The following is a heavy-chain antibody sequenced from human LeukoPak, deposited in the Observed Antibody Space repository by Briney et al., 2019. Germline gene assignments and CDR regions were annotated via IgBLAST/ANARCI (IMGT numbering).Heavy chain of an antibody. D-gene: IGHD3-10*01. Sequence: GSSVKVSCKASGGTFSSYAISWVRQAPGQGLEWRGGIIPIFGTANYAQKFQGRVTITTDESTSTAYMELSSLRSEDTAVYYCARRLTGEGYYYYYMDVWGKGTTVTVSS. CDR3: ARRLTGEGYYYYYMDV. J-gene: IGHJ6*03. CDR2: IIPIFGTA. V-gene: IGHV1-69*05. CDR1: GGTFSSYA.